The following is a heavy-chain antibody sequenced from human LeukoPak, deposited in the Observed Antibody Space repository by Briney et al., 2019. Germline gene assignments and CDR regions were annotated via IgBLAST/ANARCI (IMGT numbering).Heavy chain of an antibody. CDR2: IWYDGSNK. D-gene: IGHD3-10*01. CDR3: ARDKEYGSGSSPFDY. V-gene: IGHV3-33*01. J-gene: IGHJ4*02. CDR1: GFTFSSYG. Sequence: PGRSLRLSCAASGFTFSSYGMHWVRQAPGKGLEWAAVIWYDGSNKYYADSGKGRFTISRDNYKNTLYLQMNSLRAEDTAVYYCARDKEYGSGSSPFDYWGQGTLVTVSS.